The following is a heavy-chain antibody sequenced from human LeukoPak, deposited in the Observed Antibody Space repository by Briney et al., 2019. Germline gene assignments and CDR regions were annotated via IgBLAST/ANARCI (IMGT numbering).Heavy chain of an antibody. CDR3: ARDHHGSSY. J-gene: IGHJ4*02. V-gene: IGHV4-59*01. CDR2: IYYSGST. D-gene: IGHD6-13*01. CDR1: GGSISSYY. Sequence: PSETLSLTCTVSGGSISSYYWSWIRQPPGKGLEWIGYIYYSGSTTYNPSLKSRVTISVDTSRNQFSLKLSSVTAADTAVYFCARDHHGSSYWGQGTLVTVSS.